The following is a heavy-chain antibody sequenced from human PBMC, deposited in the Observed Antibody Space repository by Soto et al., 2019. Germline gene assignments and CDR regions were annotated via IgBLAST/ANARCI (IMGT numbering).Heavy chain of an antibody. CDR2: IIPIFGTA. V-gene: IGHV1-69*01. D-gene: IGHD6-13*01. CDR1: GGTFSSYA. Sequence: QVQLVQSGAEVQKPGSSVKVSCKASGGTFSSYAISWVRQAPGQGLEWMGGIIPIFGTANYAQKFQGRVTITADESTSTAYMELSSLRSEDTAVYYCARLKQQLVNYYYYGMDVWGQGTTVTVSS. CDR3: ARLKQQLVNYYYYGMDV. J-gene: IGHJ6*02.